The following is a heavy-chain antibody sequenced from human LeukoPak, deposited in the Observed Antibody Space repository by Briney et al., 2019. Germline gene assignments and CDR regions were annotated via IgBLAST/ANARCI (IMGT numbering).Heavy chain of an antibody. CDR1: GGTFSSYT. Sequence: SVKVSCKAAGGTFSSYTISWVRQAPGQGLEWMGRIIPILGIANYAQKFQGRVTITADKSTSTAYMELSSLRSEDTAVYYCARGVWGSYRYNGGVYFDYWGQGTLVTVSS. CDR3: ARGVWGSYRYNGGVYFDY. CDR2: IIPILGIA. V-gene: IGHV1-69*02. J-gene: IGHJ4*02. D-gene: IGHD3-16*02.